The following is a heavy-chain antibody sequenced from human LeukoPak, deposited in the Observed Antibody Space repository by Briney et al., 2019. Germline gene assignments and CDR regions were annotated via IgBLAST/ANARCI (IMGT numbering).Heavy chain of an antibody. Sequence: ETLSLTCTVSGGSISSSSYYWGWIRQPPGKGLGWIGSIYYSGSTYYNPSLKSRVTISVDTSKNQFSLKLSSVTAADTAVYYCARPADYGSGTDSPTFDYWGQGTLVTVSS. CDR2: IYYSGST. V-gene: IGHV4-39*01. CDR3: ARPADYGSGTDSPTFDY. CDR1: GGSISSSSYY. D-gene: IGHD3-10*01. J-gene: IGHJ4*02.